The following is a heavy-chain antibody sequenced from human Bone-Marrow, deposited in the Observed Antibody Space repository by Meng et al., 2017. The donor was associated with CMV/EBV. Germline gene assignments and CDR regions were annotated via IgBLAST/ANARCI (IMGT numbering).Heavy chain of an antibody. J-gene: IGHJ5*02. D-gene: IGHD2-2*01. CDR2: IIPIFGTA. Sequence: SVKVSCKASGGTFSSYAISWVRQAPGQGLEWMGGIIPIFGTANYAQKFQGRVTITTDESTSTAYMELSSLRSEDTAVYYCARGGCSSTSCSPEWFDPWGQGTLVTVSS. CDR1: GGTFSSYA. V-gene: IGHV1-69*05. CDR3: ARGGCSSTSCSPEWFDP.